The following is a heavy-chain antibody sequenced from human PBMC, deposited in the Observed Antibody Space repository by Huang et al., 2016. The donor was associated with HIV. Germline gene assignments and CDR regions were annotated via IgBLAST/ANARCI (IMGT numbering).Heavy chain of an antibody. CDR2: VNPNSGNT. J-gene: IGHJ4*02. CDR1: GYTFSSYD. Sequence: QVQLMQAGAEVKKAGAAVKVSCKASGYTFSSYDSNWVRQASGQVLGWVGWVNPNSGNTGYAQKFQGRVPITRDPSIPTAYVELSSLGSEDTAVYYCARGLLYYYDTSGFYQGFDYWGQGTLVTVSS. D-gene: IGHD3-22*01. CDR3: ARGLLYYYDTSGFYQGFDY. V-gene: IGHV1-8*03.